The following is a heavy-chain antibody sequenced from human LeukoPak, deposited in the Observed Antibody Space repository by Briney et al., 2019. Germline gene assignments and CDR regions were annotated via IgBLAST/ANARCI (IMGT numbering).Heavy chain of an antibody. D-gene: IGHD6-13*01. CDR2: ISSSSGYI. CDR1: GFTFSSYS. Sequence: GGSLRLSCAASGFTFSSYSMNWVRQAPGKGLEWVSSISSSSGYIYYADSVKGRFTISRDNAKNSLYLQMNSLRAEDTAVYYCARGYSPDYWGQGTLVTVSS. J-gene: IGHJ4*02. V-gene: IGHV3-21*01. CDR3: ARGYSPDY.